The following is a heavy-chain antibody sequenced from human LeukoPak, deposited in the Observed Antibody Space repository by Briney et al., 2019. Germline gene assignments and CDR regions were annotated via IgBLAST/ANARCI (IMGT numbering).Heavy chain of an antibody. Sequence: ASVKVSCKASGYTFTCYYMHWVRHAPGQGLEWMGWINPNSGGTNYAQKFQCRVTMTTDTSISTAYTELSRLRSDDTAVYYCARDAPYYELEGPQGSYWYFDLWGRGTLVTVSS. V-gene: IGHV1-2*02. CDR3: ARDAPYYELEGPQGSYWYFDL. CDR1: GYTFTCYY. J-gene: IGHJ2*01. D-gene: IGHD2/OR15-2a*01. CDR2: INPNSGGT.